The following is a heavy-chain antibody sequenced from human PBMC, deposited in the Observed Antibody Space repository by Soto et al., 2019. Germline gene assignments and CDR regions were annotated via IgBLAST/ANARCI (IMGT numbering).Heavy chain of an antibody. Sequence: ASVKVSCKASGYAFTSYGISWVRQAPGQGLEWMGWISAYNGNTNYAQKLQGRVTMTTDTSTSTAYMELRSLRSDDTAVYYCARGLGSWPRVGFDPWGQGTLVTVSS. D-gene: IGHD6-13*01. CDR2: ISAYNGNT. J-gene: IGHJ5*02. CDR1: GYAFTSYG. V-gene: IGHV1-18*04. CDR3: ARGLGSWPRVGFDP.